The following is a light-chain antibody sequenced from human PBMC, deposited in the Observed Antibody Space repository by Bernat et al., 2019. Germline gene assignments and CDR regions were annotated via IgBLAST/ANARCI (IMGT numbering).Light chain of an antibody. Sequence: SYELTQPPSVSVSPGQTASITCSGDKLGDKYACWYQQKPGQSPVLVIYQDSKRPSGIPERFSGSNSGNTATLTISGTQAMDEADYYCQAWDSSTANVFGTGTKVTGL. CDR3: QAWDSSTANV. CDR1: KLGDKY. J-gene: IGLJ1*01. V-gene: IGLV3-1*01. CDR2: QDS.